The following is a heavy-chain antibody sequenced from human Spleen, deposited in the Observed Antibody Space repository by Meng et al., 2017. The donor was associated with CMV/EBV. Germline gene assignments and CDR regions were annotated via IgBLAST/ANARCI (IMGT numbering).Heavy chain of an antibody. CDR3: ATLGAGTRDY. CDR1: GYPFTQYY. CDR2: IDPNGGGT. V-gene: IGHV1-46*01. J-gene: IGHJ4*02. D-gene: IGHD1-7*01. Sequence: VSCKTFGYPFTQYYLHWVRQAPGQGLEWMGVIDPNGGGTSYAQKFQGRLILTSDTSTTTIYMELRTLKFEDTAVYYCATLGAGTRDYWGQGTLVTVSS.